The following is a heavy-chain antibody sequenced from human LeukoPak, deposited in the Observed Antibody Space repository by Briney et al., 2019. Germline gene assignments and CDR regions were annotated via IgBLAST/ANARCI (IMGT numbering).Heavy chain of an antibody. CDR1: GYTFTSYG. CDR3: ARDRSSSNTNYYYYYYMDV. Sequence: ASVKVSCKASGYTFTSYGISWVRQAPGQGLEWMGWISAYNGNTNYAQKLQGRVTMTTDTSTSTAYMELRSLRSDDTAVYYCARDRSSSNTNYYYYYYMDVWGKGTTVTVSS. CDR2: ISAYNGNT. D-gene: IGHD6-6*01. V-gene: IGHV1-18*01. J-gene: IGHJ6*03.